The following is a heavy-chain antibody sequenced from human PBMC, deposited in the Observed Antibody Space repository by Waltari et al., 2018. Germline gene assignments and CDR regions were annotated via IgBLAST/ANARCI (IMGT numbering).Heavy chain of an antibody. J-gene: IGHJ4*02. Sequence: QVQLQESGPGLVTPSQTLSLTCTVSGCSISRGTHSWSWIRQPAGKGLEWIGRIYTSGTTSYNPSLKSRVTLSVDTSKNQFALKLSSVTAADTAVYYCAREGLLIRSLDSWGQGTLVTVSS. CDR2: IYTSGTT. D-gene: IGHD3-16*01. V-gene: IGHV4-61*02. CDR3: AREGLLIRSLDS. CDR1: GCSISRGTHS.